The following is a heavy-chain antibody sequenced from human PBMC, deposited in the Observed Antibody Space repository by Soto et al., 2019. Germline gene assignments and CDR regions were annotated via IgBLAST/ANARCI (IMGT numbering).Heavy chain of an antibody. CDR1: GFIFSSDA. J-gene: IGHJ4*02. CDR3: ATLSSSRIEYFDY. Sequence: EVQLLESGGGLVQPGWSLSLSCAASGFIFSSDAMSWVRQAPGKGLEWVSLVTGTGDTAYYADYVKGRFTISRDNSKNTLSLQMNSLRAGDPAVYYCATLSSSRIEYFDYWGQRSLVTVS. CDR2: VTGTGDTA. V-gene: IGHV3-23*01. D-gene: IGHD2-2*01.